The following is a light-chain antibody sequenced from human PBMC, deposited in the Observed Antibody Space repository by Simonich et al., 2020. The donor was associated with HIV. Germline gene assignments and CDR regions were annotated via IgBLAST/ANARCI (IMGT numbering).Light chain of an antibody. J-gene: IGKJ1*01. V-gene: IGKV1-5*03. CDR1: QSISRW. CDR2: KAS. Sequence: DIQMTQSPSTLSAAVGDRVSITCRAIQSISRWLAWYQQKPGKAPKLLIYKASSLESGVPSRFSGSGSGTEFTLTISSLQPDDFATYYCQQYNSYSPWTFGQGTKVEIK. CDR3: QQYNSYSPWT.